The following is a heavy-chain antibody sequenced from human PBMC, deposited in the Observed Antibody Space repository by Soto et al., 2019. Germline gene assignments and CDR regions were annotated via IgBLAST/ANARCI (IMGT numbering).Heavy chain of an antibody. CDR2: IYISGST. V-gene: IGHV4-4*07. J-gene: IGHJ4*02. Sequence: KPSETLSLTCTVSGGSISRDYWSWIRQPAGRGLEWIGRIYISGSTNYNPSLKSRVTMSVDTSKNQFSLKVSSVTAADTAVYYCARDNGYSAYESWGQGTLVTVSS. D-gene: IGHD5-12*01. CDR3: ARDNGYSAYES. CDR1: GGSISRDY.